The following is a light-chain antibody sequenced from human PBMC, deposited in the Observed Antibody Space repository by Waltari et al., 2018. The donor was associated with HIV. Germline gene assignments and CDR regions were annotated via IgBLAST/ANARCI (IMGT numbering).Light chain of an antibody. J-gene: IGLJ2*01. CDR3: SVWDVTLNGLV. Sequence: QSLLTQSPSASGTPGQRVNISCFGTSSNIGSRSVNWYQHFPGPPPRLVIVRNTERPSGVPDRFSGSKSGTSASLAISGLHSQDEADYYCSVWDVTLNGLVFGGGTRLTVL. V-gene: IGLV1-44*01. CDR2: RNT. CDR1: SSNIGSRS.